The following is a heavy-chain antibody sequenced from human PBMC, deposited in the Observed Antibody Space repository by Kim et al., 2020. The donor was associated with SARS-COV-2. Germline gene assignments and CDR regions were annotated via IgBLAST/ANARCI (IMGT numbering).Heavy chain of an antibody. CDR1: GYSFTSYW. V-gene: IGHV5-51*01. CDR2: IYPGDSDT. D-gene: IGHD6-19*01. J-gene: IGHJ4*02. Sequence: GESLKISCKGSGYSFTSYWIGWVRQMPGKGLEWMVIIYPGDSDTRYSPSFQGQVTISADNSISTAYLQWSSLRASDTGMYYCARRSGWYTDYWGQGTLVTVSS. CDR3: ARRSGWYTDY.